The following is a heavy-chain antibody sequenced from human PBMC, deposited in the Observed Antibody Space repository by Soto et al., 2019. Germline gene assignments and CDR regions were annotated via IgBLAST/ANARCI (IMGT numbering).Heavy chain of an antibody. V-gene: IGHV3-23*01. CDR1: GYTFTSYY. D-gene: IGHD2-15*01. CDR3: AKGGEGYCSGTSCLYHMDA. Sequence: SCKASGYTFTSYYMHWVRQAPGKGLEWVSTISDSGSTYYADSVKGRFTISRDISKNTLYVQMSSLRAEDTAVYYCAKGGEGYCSGTSCLYHMDAWGKGTTVTVSS. CDR2: ISDSGST. J-gene: IGHJ6*03.